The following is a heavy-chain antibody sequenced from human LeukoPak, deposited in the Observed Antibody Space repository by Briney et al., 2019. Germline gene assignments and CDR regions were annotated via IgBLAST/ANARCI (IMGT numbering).Heavy chain of an antibody. V-gene: IGHV4-34*01. CDR1: GGSFSGYY. CDR2: INHSGST. Sequence: PSETLSLTCAVYGGSFSGYYWSWIRQPPGKGLEWIGEINHSGSTNYNPSLKSRVTISVDTSKNQFSLKLSSVTAADTAGYYCARGRNWNDGWFDPWGQGTLVTVSS. CDR3: ARGRNWNDGWFDP. J-gene: IGHJ5*02. D-gene: IGHD1-1*01.